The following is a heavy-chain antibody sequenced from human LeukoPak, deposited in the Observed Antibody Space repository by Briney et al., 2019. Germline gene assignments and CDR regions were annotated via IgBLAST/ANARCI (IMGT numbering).Heavy chain of an antibody. V-gene: IGHV3-30-3*01. CDR3: AREDYTKYYFDY. Sequence: PGGSLRLSCAASGFTFSSYAMHWVRQAPGKGLEWVAVISYDGSNKYYADSVKGRFTISRDNSKNTLYLQMNSLRAEDTAVYYCAREDYTKYYFDYWGQGTLVTVSS. CDR2: ISYDGSNK. CDR1: GFTFSSYA. J-gene: IGHJ4*02. D-gene: IGHD4-11*01.